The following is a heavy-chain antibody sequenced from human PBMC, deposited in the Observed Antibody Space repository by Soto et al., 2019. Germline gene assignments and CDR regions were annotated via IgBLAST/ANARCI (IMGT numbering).Heavy chain of an antibody. CDR1: GGSITGYY. Sequence: QVQLQESGPGLVQPSETLSLTCTVSGGSITGYYWSWIRQPPGKGPEWIGNIHYSGSTNYNPSLKSRVTISIHTPNNQFTLRLSSVTAAETAVYYCARHSYYLSPRRFDPLGQGTLVTVSS. V-gene: IGHV4-59*08. CDR2: IHYSGST. D-gene: IGHD2-21*01. J-gene: IGHJ5*02. CDR3: ARHSYYLSPRRFDP.